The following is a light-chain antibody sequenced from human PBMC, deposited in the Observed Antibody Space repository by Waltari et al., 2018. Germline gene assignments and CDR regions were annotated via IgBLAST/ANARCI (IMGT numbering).Light chain of an antibody. J-gene: IGLJ1*01. CDR2: VVS. CDR3: SSYTSSTTLLV. CDR1: SSDVGTYKY. V-gene: IGLV2-14*03. Sequence: QSALTQPASVSGSPGKSITISCIGTSSDVGTYKYVSWYQRHPGKAPKLLIYVVSHRPSGVSNRFSGSKSGNTASLTISGLQAEDGADYYCSSYTSSTTLLVFGTGTKVTVL.